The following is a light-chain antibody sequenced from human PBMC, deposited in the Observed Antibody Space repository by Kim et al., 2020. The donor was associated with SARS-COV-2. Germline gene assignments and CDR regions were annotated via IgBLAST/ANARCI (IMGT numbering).Light chain of an antibody. Sequence: EIVLTQSPGTLSLSPGERATLSCRASQSVSSNYLAWYQQKPGQAPRLLIYGASSRATGIPDRFSGSGSGTDFTLTISRLEPEDFAVFYCQQYGSSPTFGGGTKLEI. CDR3: QQYGSSPT. J-gene: IGKJ4*01. CDR2: GAS. CDR1: QSVSSNY. V-gene: IGKV3-20*01.